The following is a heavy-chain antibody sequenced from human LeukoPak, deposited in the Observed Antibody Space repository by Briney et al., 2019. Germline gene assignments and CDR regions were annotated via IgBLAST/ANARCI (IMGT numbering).Heavy chain of an antibody. D-gene: IGHD3-10*01. CDR2: IIPIFGTA. Sequence: SVKVSCKASGGTFSSYAIGWVRQAPGQGLEWMGRIIPIFGTANYAQKFQGRVTITTDESTSTAYMELSSLRSEDTAVYYCARGKVRDPPHYYYYMDVWGKGTTVTVSS. CDR1: GGTFSSYA. CDR3: ARGKVRDPPHYYYYMDV. V-gene: IGHV1-69*05. J-gene: IGHJ6*03.